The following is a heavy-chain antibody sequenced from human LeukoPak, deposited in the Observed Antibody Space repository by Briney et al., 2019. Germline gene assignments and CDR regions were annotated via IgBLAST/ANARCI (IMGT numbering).Heavy chain of an antibody. CDR2: MNPNNGNT. D-gene: IGHD6-19*01. Sequence: ASVKVSCKASGYTFTSYDINWVRQATGQGLEWMGWMNPNNGNTGYAQKFQGRVTMTRNTSISTAYMELSSLRSEDTAVYYCARVLRGVAVLFDPWGQGTLVTVSS. CDR3: ARVLRGVAVLFDP. CDR1: GYTFTSYD. J-gene: IGHJ5*02. V-gene: IGHV1-8*01.